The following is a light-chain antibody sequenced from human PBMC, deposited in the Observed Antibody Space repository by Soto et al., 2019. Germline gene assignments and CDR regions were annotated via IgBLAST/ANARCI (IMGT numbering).Light chain of an antibody. CDR3: QQYNSYPYT. V-gene: IGKV1-5*03. CDR2: KAS. J-gene: IGKJ2*01. Sequence: DIQMTQSPSTVSASVGDRVTITCRASQSISTWLAWYQQKPGKAPNLLIYKASSLQSGVPSRFSGSGSGTEFTLTISSLQPDDFATYYCQQYNSYPYTFGQGTRLEIK. CDR1: QSISTW.